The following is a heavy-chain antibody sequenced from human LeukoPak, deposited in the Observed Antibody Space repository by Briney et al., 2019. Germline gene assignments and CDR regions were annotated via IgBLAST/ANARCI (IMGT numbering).Heavy chain of an antibody. CDR3: ARGGRYAYFLDY. V-gene: IGHV3-74*01. CDR2: IKSDGSST. D-gene: IGHD3-16*01. J-gene: IGHJ4*02. CDR1: GFTFSDYW. Sequence: PGGSLRLSCAASGFTFSDYWMHWVRQGPGKGLVWVSRIKSDGSSTSYAESAKGRFTISRDNAKNTVYVHMNSLRDEDTAVYYCARGGRYAYFLDYWGQGTLVTVSS.